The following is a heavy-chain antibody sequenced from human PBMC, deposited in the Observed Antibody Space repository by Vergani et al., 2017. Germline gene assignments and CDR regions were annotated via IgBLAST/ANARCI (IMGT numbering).Heavy chain of an antibody. CDR3: ARDIMVRGVISYYYYYGMDV. CDR1: GFTFSSYG. CDR2: ISYDGSNK. V-gene: IGHV3-30*03. J-gene: IGHJ6*02. Sequence: QVQLVESGGGVVQPGRSLRLSCAASGFTFSSYGMHWVRQAPGKGLEWVAVISYDGSNKYYADSVKGRFTISRDNSKNTLYLQMNSLRAEDTAVYYCARDIMVRGVISYYYYYGMDVWGQGTTVTVSS. D-gene: IGHD3-10*01.